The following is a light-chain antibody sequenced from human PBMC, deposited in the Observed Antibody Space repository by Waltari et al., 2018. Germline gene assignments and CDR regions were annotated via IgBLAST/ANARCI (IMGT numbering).Light chain of an antibody. CDR2: SNN. CDR3: AAWDDSLNAL. Sequence: QSVLTQPPSASGTPGQRVTISCSGSSPNIGRNTVNWYQQLPGTAPKLLIYSNNQRPSGVPDRFSGSKSGTSASLAISGLQSEDEADYYCAAWDDSLNALFGGGTKLTVL. J-gene: IGLJ3*02. CDR1: SPNIGRNT. V-gene: IGLV1-44*01.